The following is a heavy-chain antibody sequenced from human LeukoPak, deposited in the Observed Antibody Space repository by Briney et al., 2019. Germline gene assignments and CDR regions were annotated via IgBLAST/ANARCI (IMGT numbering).Heavy chain of an antibody. CDR2: ISAYNGNT. J-gene: IGHJ1*01. Sequence: SVKVSCKASGYTFTSYGISWVRQAPGQGLEWMGCISAYNGNTNYAQKLQGRVTMTTDTSTSTAYMELRSLRSDDTAVYYCARAESYYDILTGYYNFRRRAEYFQHWGQGTLVTVSS. CDR3: ARAESYYDILTGYYNFRRRAEYFQH. V-gene: IGHV1-18*01. CDR1: GYTFTSYG. D-gene: IGHD3-9*01.